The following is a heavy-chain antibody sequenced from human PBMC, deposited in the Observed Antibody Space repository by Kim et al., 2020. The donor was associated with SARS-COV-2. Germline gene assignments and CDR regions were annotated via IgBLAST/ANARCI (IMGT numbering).Heavy chain of an antibody. CDR3: ARGREVPAYGMDV. V-gene: IGHV4-59*13. CDR1: GGSISSYY. CDR2: IYYSGST. Sequence: SETLSLTCTVSGGSISSYYWSWIRQPPGKGLEWIGYIYYSGSTNYNPSLKSRVTISVDTSKNQFSLKLSSVTAADTAVYYCARGREVPAYGMDVWGQGTTVTVSS. D-gene: IGHD2-2*01. J-gene: IGHJ6*02.